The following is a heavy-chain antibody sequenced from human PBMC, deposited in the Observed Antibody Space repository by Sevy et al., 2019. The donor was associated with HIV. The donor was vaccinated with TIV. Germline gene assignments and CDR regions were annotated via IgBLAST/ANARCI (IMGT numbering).Heavy chain of an antibody. CDR2: ISYDGSNK. CDR1: GFTFSSYA. D-gene: IGHD4-17*01. V-gene: IGHV3-30-3*01. Sequence: GGSLRLSCAASGFTFSSYAMHWVRQAPGKGLEWVAVISYDGSNKYYADSVKGRFTISRDNSKNTLYLQVKSLRTDDSAVYYCARDQHDYAGNLRTGCFDPWGQGTLVTVSS. J-gene: IGHJ5*02. CDR3: ARDQHDYAGNLRTGCFDP.